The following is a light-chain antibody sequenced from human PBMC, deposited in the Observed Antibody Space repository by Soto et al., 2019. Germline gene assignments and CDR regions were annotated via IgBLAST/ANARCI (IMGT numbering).Light chain of an antibody. J-gene: IGLJ1*01. CDR3: GTWDSSLSAGV. CDR1: SSNIGNNY. CDR2: ENN. Sequence: TQPPSVSAAPGQRVTISCSGSSSNIGNNYVSWYQHLPGTAPKLLIYENNKRPSGIPDRFSGSKSGTSATLGITGLQTGDEADYYCGTWDSSLSAGVLGSGTKVTVL. V-gene: IGLV1-51*02.